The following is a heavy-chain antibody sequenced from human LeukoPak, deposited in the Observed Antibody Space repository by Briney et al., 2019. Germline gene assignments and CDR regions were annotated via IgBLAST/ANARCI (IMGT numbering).Heavy chain of an antibody. CDR3: ARARYYGSGSYLPFDY. J-gene: IGHJ4*02. CDR1: GGSISSHY. V-gene: IGHV4-59*11. D-gene: IGHD3-10*01. CDR2: IYYSGST. Sequence: SETLSLTCTVSGGSISSHYWSWIRQPPGKGLEWIGYIYYSGSTYYNPSLKSRVTISVDTSKNQFSLKLSSVTAADTAVYYCARARYYGSGSYLPFDYWGQGTLVTVSS.